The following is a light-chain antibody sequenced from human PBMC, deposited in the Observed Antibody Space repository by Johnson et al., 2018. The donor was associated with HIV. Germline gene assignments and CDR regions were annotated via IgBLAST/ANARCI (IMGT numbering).Light chain of an antibody. CDR2: EDY. J-gene: IGLJ1*01. Sequence: QSVLTQPPSVSAAPRQKVTISCSGSSSNIGNNYVSWYQQLPGAAPRLLIYEDYKRPSGIPDRFSGSKSGASATLGITGLQTGDEADYYCGTWDSSLSAVVFGTGTKVTVL. CDR3: GTWDSSLSAVV. CDR1: SSNIGNNY. V-gene: IGLV1-51*02.